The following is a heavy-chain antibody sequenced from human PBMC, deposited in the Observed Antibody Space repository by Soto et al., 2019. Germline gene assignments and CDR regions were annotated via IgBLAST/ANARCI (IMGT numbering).Heavy chain of an antibody. V-gene: IGHV1-3*01. J-gene: IGHJ6*03. CDR2: INAGNGNT. CDR1: GYTFTSYA. Sequence: ASVKVSCKASGYTFTSYATHWVRQAPGQRREWMGWINAGNGNTKYSQKFQGRVTITRDTSASTAYMELSSLRSEDTAVYYCARGIRFYYYYMDVWGKGNTVTVSS. D-gene: IGHD3-10*01. CDR3: ARGIRFYYYYMDV.